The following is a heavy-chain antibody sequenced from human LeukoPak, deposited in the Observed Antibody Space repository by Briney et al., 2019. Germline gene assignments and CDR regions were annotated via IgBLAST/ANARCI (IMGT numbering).Heavy chain of an antibody. CDR3: VKGPRPDITVAHTVEN. CDR1: GFIFSNYA. D-gene: IGHD6-19*01. CDR2: ISSRGDST. J-gene: IGHJ4*02. Sequence: GGSLILSCAASGFIFSNYAMSWVRQVPGRGLDWVSTISSRGDSTYVADSVKGRFTISRDNSKNSLYLQMNTVRAEDTAVYYCVKGPRPDITVAHTVENWGQGTLVTVSS. V-gene: IGHV3-23*01.